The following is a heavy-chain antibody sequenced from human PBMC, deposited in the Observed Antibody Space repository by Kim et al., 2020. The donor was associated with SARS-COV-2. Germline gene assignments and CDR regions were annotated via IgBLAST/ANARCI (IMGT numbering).Heavy chain of an antibody. J-gene: IGHJ5*02. D-gene: IGHD3-3*01. CDR2: T. V-gene: IGHV1-8*01. Sequence: TGNAQKFQGRVTMTRNTSISTAYMELSSLRSEDTAVYYCARVVTIFGVVPWGQGTLVTVSS. CDR3: ARVVTIFGVVP.